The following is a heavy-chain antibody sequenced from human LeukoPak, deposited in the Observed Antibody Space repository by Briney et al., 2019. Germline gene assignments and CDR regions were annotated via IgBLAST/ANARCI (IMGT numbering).Heavy chain of an antibody. J-gene: IGHJ4*02. D-gene: IGHD3-10*01. V-gene: IGHV4-34*01. Sequence: SETLSLTCAVYGGSFSGYYWSWIRQPPGKGLEWMGEINHSGSTNYNPSLKSRVTISVDTSKNQFSLKLSSVTAADTAVYYCARGRSYYYGSGSSPFDYWGQGTLVTVSS. CDR1: GGSFSGYY. CDR2: INHSGST. CDR3: ARGRSYYYGSGSSPFDY.